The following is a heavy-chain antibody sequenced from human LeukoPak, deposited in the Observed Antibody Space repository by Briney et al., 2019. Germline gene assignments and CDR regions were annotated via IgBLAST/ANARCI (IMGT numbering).Heavy chain of an antibody. J-gene: IGHJ5*02. V-gene: IGHV3-33*01. CDR2: IWYDGSNK. CDR1: GFTFSSYG. CDR3: ARGAGYCSSTSCFPRYNWFDP. D-gene: IGHD2-2*01. Sequence: PGRSLRLSCAASGFTFSSYGMHWVRQAPGKGLEWVAVIWYDGSNKYYADSVKGRFTISRDNSKNTLYLQMNSLRAEDTAVYYCARGAGYCSSTSCFPRYNWFDPWGQGTLATVSS.